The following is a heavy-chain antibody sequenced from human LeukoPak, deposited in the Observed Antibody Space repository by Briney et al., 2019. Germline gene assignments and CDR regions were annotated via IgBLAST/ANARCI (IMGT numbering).Heavy chain of an antibody. CDR2: IGSSSSYI. CDR3: AREPTTVTTRRYFDY. V-gene: IGHV3-21*01. D-gene: IGHD4-17*01. Sequence: GGSLRLSCAVSGFTFSSYSMNWVRQAPGKGLEWVSSIGSSSSYIYYADSVKGRFTISRDNAKNSLYLQMNSLRAEDTAVYYCAREPTTVTTRRYFDYWGQGTLVTVSS. J-gene: IGHJ4*02. CDR1: GFTFSSYS.